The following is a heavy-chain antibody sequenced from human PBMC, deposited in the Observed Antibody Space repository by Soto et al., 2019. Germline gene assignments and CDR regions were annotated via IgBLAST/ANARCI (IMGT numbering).Heavy chain of an antibody. CDR2: IYHSGST. V-gene: IGHV4-30-2*01. J-gene: IGHJ4*02. Sequence: PSETLSLTCAVSGGSISSGGYSWSWIRQPPGKGLEWIGYIYHSGSTYYNPSLKSRVTISVDRSKNQFSLKLSSVTAADTAVYYCARGEDCTNGVCFFDYWGQGTLVTVSS. CDR1: GGSISSGGYS. CDR3: ARGEDCTNGVCFFDY. D-gene: IGHD2-8*01.